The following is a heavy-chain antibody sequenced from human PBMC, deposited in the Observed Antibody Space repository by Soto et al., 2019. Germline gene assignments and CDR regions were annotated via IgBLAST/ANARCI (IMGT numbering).Heavy chain of an antibody. D-gene: IGHD2-21*02. Sequence: QVQLVQSGAEVKKPGASVKVSCKASGYTFTSYAMHWVRLAPGQRLEWMGWINAGNGNTKYSQKFQGRVTITRDTSASTAYMELSSLRSEDTAVYYCARSILVVTAADYWGQGTLVTVSS. CDR2: INAGNGNT. V-gene: IGHV1-3*01. CDR3: ARSILVVTAADY. J-gene: IGHJ4*02. CDR1: GYTFTSYA.